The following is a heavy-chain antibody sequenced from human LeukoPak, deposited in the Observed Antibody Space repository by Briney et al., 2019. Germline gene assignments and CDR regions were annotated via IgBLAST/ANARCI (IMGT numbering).Heavy chain of an antibody. CDR3: AKDSGGQHIGGPFDY. Sequence: GRSLRLSCAAFGFTFDDYAMHWVRQVPGKGLEWVSGISWNSGNIGYADSVKGRFTISRDNAENSLYLQMNSLRTEDTALYYCAKDSGGQHIGGPFDYWGQGTLVTVSS. D-gene: IGHD3-10*01. J-gene: IGHJ4*02. V-gene: IGHV3-9*01. CDR1: GFTFDDYA. CDR2: ISWNSGNI.